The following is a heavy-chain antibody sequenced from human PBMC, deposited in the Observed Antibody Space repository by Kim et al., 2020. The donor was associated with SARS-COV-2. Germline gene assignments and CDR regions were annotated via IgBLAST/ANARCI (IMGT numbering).Heavy chain of an antibody. Sequence: SDTLSLTCSVSGGSFSNGGYYWNWIRQRPGKGLEWLGYIYYSGTTYYNPSLKSRIVMSVDTAKNQFSLSLTSVTAADTAVYYCARGAPNSYYSPWSQGTLVTVSS. V-gene: IGHV4-31*03. D-gene: IGHD5-18*01. CDR3: ARGAPNSYYSP. CDR1: GGSFSNGGYY. CDR2: IYYSGTT. J-gene: IGHJ5*02.